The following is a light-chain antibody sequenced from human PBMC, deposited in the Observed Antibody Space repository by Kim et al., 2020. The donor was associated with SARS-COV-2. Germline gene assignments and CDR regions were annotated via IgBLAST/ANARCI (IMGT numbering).Light chain of an antibody. J-gene: IGKJ1*01. CDR3: QEYKSDSWT. CDR1: QSINIW. Sequence: GGRVTITCRASQSINIWLAWYQQKPGKAPNLLIYDASILESGVPSRFGGSGSGTQFTLTISSLQPDDFATYYCQEYKSDSWTFGQGTKVDIK. V-gene: IGKV1-5*01. CDR2: DAS.